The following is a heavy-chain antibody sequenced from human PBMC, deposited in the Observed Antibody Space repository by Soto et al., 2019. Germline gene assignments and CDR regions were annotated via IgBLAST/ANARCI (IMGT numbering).Heavy chain of an antibody. V-gene: IGHV3-7*01. Sequence: HPGGSLRLSCATSGFTFSNFWMNWVRQGPGKGLEWVTNVKQDGVEKNYVDSVKGRFTISRDNTKASLYLQMNSLRAEDTAVYYCVCGTGWLIEYWGQGSLVTVSS. J-gene: IGHJ4*02. CDR2: VKQDGVEK. D-gene: IGHD2-8*02. CDR3: VCGTGWLIEY. CDR1: GFTFSNFW.